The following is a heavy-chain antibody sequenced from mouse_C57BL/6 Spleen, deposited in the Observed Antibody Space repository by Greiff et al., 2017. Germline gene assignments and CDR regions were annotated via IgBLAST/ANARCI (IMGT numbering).Heavy chain of an antibody. CDR1: GYTFTSYW. D-gene: IGHD1-1*01. Sequence: QVQLKQSGAELAKPGASVKLSCKASGYTFTSYWMHWVKQRPGQGLEWIGYINPSSGYTKYNQKFKDKATLTADKSSSTAYMQLSSLTYEDSAVYYCARSGNYYYGSSYDYYAMDYWGQGTSVTVSS. CDR2: INPSSGYT. CDR3: ARSGNYYYGSSYDYYAMDY. V-gene: IGHV1-7*01. J-gene: IGHJ4*01.